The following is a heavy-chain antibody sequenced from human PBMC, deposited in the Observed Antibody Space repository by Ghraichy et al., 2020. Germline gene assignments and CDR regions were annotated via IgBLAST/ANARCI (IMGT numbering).Heavy chain of an antibody. D-gene: IGHD2-2*02. CDR1: GYTFTGYY. J-gene: IGHJ5*02. Sequence: ASVKVSCKASGYTFTGYYMHWVRQAPGQGLEWMGWINPNSGGTNYAQKFQGRVTMTRDTSISTAYMELSRLRSDDTAVYYCARVGYCSSTSCYIPHNWFDPWGQGTLVTVSS. CDR3: ARVGYCSSTSCYIPHNWFDP. CDR2: INPNSGGT. V-gene: IGHV1-2*02.